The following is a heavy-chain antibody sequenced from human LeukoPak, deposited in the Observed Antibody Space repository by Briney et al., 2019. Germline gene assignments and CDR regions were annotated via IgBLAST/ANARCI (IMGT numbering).Heavy chain of an antibody. V-gene: IGHV1-18*01. D-gene: IGHD3-3*01. CDR2: ISAYSGNT. Sequence: ASVKVSCKASGYTFTSYGISWVRQAPGQGLEWMGWISAYSGNTNYAQKLQGRVTMTTDTSTSTAYMELRSLRSDDTAVYYCARTYDFWSGYPYWYFDLWGRGTLVTVSS. CDR3: ARTYDFWSGYPYWYFDL. CDR1: GYTFTSYG. J-gene: IGHJ2*01.